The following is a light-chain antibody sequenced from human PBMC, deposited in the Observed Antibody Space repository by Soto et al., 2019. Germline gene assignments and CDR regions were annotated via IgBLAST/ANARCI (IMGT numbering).Light chain of an antibody. V-gene: IGKV1-39*01. Sequence: DIQMTQSPSSLSASVGDRVTITCRASQGISTYLNWYQQKPGKAPKLLIYAASTLQSGVPSRFSGSGSGADFTLTISSLQPEDFATYFCQQTYISPWTFGQGTKVDIK. J-gene: IGKJ1*01. CDR2: AAS. CDR3: QQTYISPWT. CDR1: QGISTY.